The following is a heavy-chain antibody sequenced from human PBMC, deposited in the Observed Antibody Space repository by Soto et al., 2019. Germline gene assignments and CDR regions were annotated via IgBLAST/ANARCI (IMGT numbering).Heavy chain of an antibody. CDR1: GFTFNNHV. D-gene: IGHD3-10*01. CDR2: VTVSGGST. CDR3: ARNLGFFDY. Sequence: GSLRLSCAASGFTFNNHVMSWVRQAPGKGLEWVSGVTVSGGSTYYADSVKGRFTISRDNSKNTLYLQMNSLRAEDTAVYYCARNLGFFDYWGQGTLVTVSS. V-gene: IGHV3-23*01. J-gene: IGHJ4*02.